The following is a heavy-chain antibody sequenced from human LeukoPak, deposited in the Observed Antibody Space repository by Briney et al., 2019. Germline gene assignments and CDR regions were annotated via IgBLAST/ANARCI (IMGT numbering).Heavy chain of an antibody. D-gene: IGHD6-13*01. CDR3: ARTARRYTNSWYRQYYFDY. Sequence: SETLSLTCAVYGGSFSIYYWSWIRQPPGKGLEWLGEINHSGSTNYNPSLKSRVTISVDTSKNQFSLKPSSVTAADTAVYYCARTARRYTNSWYRQYYFDYWGQGTLVTVSS. V-gene: IGHV4-34*01. CDR2: INHSGST. CDR1: GGSFSIYY. J-gene: IGHJ4*02.